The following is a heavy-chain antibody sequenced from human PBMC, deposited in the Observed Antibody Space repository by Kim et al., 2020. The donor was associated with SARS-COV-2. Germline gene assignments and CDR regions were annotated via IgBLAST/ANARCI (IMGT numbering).Heavy chain of an antibody. Sequence: SVKVSCKASGFTFTSSAMQWVRQARGQRLEWIGWIVVGSGNTNYAQKFQERVTITRDMSTSTAYMELSSLRSEDTAVYYCGIYSSSSGGFDYWGQGTLVPVSS. CDR1: GFTFTSSA. CDR3: GIYSSSSGGFDY. V-gene: IGHV1-58*02. CDR2: IVVGSGNT. J-gene: IGHJ4*02. D-gene: IGHD6-6*01.